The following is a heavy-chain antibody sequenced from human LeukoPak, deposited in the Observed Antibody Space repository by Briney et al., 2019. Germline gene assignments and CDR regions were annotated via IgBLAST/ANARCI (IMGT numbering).Heavy chain of an antibody. V-gene: IGHV3-48*02. D-gene: IGHD4-23*01. Sequence: GGSLRLSCAASGFTFSDYSMNWVRQAPGKGLEWVSYINSGSSTIYYVDSVEGRFTISRDNAKNSPYLQMNSLRDEDTAVYHCARTRSKVGTPTFDYWGQGTLVTVSS. CDR2: INSGSSTI. J-gene: IGHJ4*02. CDR1: GFTFSDYS. CDR3: ARTRSKVGTPTFDY.